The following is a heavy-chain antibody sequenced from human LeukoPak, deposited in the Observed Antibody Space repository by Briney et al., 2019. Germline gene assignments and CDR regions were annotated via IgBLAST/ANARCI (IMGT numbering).Heavy chain of an antibody. CDR1: GYTFTSYD. CDR3: ARGSVRVRGVTIY. J-gene: IGHJ4*02. Sequence: GASAKVSCKASGYTFTSYDINWVRQATGQGLEWMGWMNPNSGNTGYAQKFQGRVTMTRNTSISTAYMELSSLRSEDTAVYYCARGSVRVRGVTIYWGQGTLVTVSS. V-gene: IGHV1-8*01. D-gene: IGHD3-10*01. CDR2: MNPNSGNT.